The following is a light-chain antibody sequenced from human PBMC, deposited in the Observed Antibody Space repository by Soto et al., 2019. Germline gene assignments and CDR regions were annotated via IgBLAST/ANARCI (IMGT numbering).Light chain of an antibody. CDR3: QTWGTGTQGV. CDR2: LNSDGRH. J-gene: IGLJ2*01. CDR1: SGHSSYA. V-gene: IGLV4-69*01. Sequence: QPVLTQSPSASASLGASVKLTCTLSSGHSSYAIAWHQQQPEKGPRYLMKLNSDGRHSKGDGIPDRFSGSSSGAERYLTIASLQSEDEADYYCQTWGTGTQGVFGGGTKLTVL.